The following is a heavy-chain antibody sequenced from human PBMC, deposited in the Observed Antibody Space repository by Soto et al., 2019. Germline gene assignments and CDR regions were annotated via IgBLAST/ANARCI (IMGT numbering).Heavy chain of an antibody. J-gene: IGHJ3*02. CDR3: ARVERGTATTVVDAFDI. V-gene: IGHV4-34*01. CDR2: MSHSGGT. Sequence: QVQLQQWGAGLLKPSETLSLTSAVYGGFVSSGSYYWSLIRLPAGKGLGWIGGMSHSGGTHLNPSHKSRVTISVDTSKNQFSLKMSSVTAADTALYYCARVERGTATTVVDAFDIWGPGTMVTVSS. D-gene: IGHD1-1*01. CDR1: GGFVSSGSYY.